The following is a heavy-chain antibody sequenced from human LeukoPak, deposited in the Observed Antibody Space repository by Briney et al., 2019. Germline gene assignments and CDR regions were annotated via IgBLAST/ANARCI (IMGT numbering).Heavy chain of an antibody. Sequence: GESLRISCKGSGYSFTSYWISWVREMPGKGLEWMGRIDPSDSYTNYSPSFQGHVTISADKSIGTAYLQWSSLKASDTAMYYCASFYGSGARLMDVWGKGTTVTVSS. V-gene: IGHV5-10-1*01. CDR1: GYSFTSYW. CDR3: ASFYGSGARLMDV. J-gene: IGHJ6*04. CDR2: IDPSDSYT. D-gene: IGHD3-10*01.